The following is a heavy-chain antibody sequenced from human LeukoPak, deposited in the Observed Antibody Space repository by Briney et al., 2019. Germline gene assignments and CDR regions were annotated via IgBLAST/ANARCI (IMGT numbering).Heavy chain of an antibody. CDR2: ISSTSSTI. D-gene: IGHD6-19*01. V-gene: IGHV3-48*04. Sequence: GGSLRLSCAASGFTFSSYSMNWVRQAPGKGLEWVSYISSTSSTIYYADSVKGRFTISRDNAKNSLYLQMNSLRAEDTAEYYCVRPPMPVAGTQAFDIWGQGTMVTVSS. CDR3: VRPPMPVAGTQAFDI. CDR1: GFTFSSYS. J-gene: IGHJ3*02.